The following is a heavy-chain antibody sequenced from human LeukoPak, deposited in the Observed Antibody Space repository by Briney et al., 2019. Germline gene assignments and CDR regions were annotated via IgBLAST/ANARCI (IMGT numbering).Heavy chain of an antibody. Sequence: PGRSLRLSCAASGFTFDDYAMHWVRQAPGKGLEWVSGISWNSGSIVYVDSVKGRFTISRDNAKNSLYLQMDSLRHEDMAMYYCVKDVSLGFYSGGSCSAHFDYWGQGTLVTVSS. CDR1: GFTFDDYA. CDR2: ISWNSGSI. CDR3: VKDVSLGFYSGGSCSAHFDY. D-gene: IGHD2-15*01. V-gene: IGHV3-9*03. J-gene: IGHJ4*02.